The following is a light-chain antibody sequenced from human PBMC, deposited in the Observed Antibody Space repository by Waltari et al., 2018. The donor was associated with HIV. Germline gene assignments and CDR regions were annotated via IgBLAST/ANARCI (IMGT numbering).Light chain of an antibody. J-gene: IGKJ4*01. CDR3: QQRTNWPRLT. CDR1: QSVSSY. V-gene: IGKV3-11*01. CDR2: DAS. Sequence: EIVLTQSPATLSLSPGERATLSCRASQSVSSYLAWYQQKPGQAPRLLIYDASNRATGLPARFSGSWSGKDFTLTISSLEPEDFAVYYCQQRTNWPRLTFGGGTKVEIK.